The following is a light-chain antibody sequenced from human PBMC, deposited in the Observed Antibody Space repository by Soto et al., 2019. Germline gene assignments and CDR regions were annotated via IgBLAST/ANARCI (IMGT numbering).Light chain of an antibody. CDR1: SSDVGGYNY. J-gene: IGLJ2*01. CDR3: TSYTTSSTLVV. CDR2: EVS. Sequence: QSALTQPASVSGSPGQSITISCTGTSSDVGGYNYVSWYQQHPGKAPKLMIYEVSNRPSGVSKRFSGAKCGNTGSLTISGLQDEDEADYYCTSYTTSSTLVVFGGGTKVTVL. V-gene: IGLV2-14*01.